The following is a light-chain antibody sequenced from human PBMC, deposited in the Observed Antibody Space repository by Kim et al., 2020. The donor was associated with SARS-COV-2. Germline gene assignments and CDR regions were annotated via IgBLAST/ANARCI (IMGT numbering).Light chain of an antibody. V-gene: IGKV3-15*01. CDR2: GAS. CDR1: QGVSSN. J-gene: IGKJ4*01. CDR3: QQYNNGPPLT. Sequence: VSPGERATLSCRASQGVSSNLAWYQQNPGQAPRLLIYGASTRATGIPARFSGSGSGTEFTLTISGLQSEDFAVYYCQQYNNGPPLTFGGGTKVEI.